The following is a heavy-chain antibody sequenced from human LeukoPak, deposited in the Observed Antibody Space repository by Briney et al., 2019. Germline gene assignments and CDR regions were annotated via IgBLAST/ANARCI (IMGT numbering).Heavy chain of an antibody. CDR2: ISDDGREK. V-gene: IGHV3-30*04. Sequence: GSSLRLSCAASGFTFGRYEMHWVRQAPGKGLEWLTFISDDGREKYHADSVKGRFTVSRDNSKNALYLEMNSLRAEDTAVYYCATEMRSSGSCFDYWGQGTLVTVSS. CDR1: GFTFGRYE. J-gene: IGHJ4*02. CDR3: ATEMRSSGSCFDY. D-gene: IGHD3-10*01.